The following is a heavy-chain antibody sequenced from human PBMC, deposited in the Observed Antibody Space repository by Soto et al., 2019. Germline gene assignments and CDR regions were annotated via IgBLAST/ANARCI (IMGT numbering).Heavy chain of an antibody. J-gene: IGHJ4*02. D-gene: IGHD1-1*01. CDR3: ARDGTTGAPFDD. Sequence: GGSLRLSCAASGFTFSSYSMNWVRQAPGKGLEWVSSISSSSSYIYYADSVKGRFTISRDNAKNSLYLQMNSLRAEDTAVYYWARDGTTGAPFDDWGQGTLVTVSS. CDR2: ISSSSSYI. V-gene: IGHV3-21*01. CDR1: GFTFSSYS.